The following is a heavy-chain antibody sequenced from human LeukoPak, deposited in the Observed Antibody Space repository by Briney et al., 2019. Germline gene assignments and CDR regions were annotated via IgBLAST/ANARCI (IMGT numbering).Heavy chain of an antibody. CDR1: GFTFTAYY. Sequence: PGGSLRLSCAASGFTFTAYYMSWMRQAPGKGLEWIGSIYYSGSTYYNPSLKSRVTISVDTSKNQFSLKLSSVTAADTAVYYCARDQRSGYSGYDYYYYYYMDVWGKGTTVTVSS. J-gene: IGHJ6*03. CDR3: ARDQRSGYSGYDYYYYYYMDV. CDR2: IYYSGST. V-gene: IGHV4-38-2*02. D-gene: IGHD5-12*01.